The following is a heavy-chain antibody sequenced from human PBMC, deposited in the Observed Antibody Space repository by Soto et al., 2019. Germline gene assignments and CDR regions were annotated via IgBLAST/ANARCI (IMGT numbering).Heavy chain of an antibody. CDR3: AREAYGDENYYYYGMDV. Sequence: QVQLQESGPGLVKPSQTLSLTCTVSGGSISSGDYYWSWIRQPPGKGLEWIGYIYYSGSTYYNPSLKRRVTISVDTSKNQFSLKLSSVTAADTAVYYCAREAYGDENYYYYGMDVWGQGTTVTVSS. J-gene: IGHJ6*02. D-gene: IGHD4-17*01. V-gene: IGHV4-30-4*01. CDR1: GGSISSGDYY. CDR2: IYYSGST.